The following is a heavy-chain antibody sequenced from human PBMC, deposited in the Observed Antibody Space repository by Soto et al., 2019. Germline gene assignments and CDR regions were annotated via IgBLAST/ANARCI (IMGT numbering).Heavy chain of an antibody. CDR3: ARDLLHYDFWSGYSAYFYYGMDV. D-gene: IGHD3-3*01. V-gene: IGHV3-48*03. CDR1: GFTFSSYE. Sequence: LRLSCSASGFTFSSYEMNWVRQAPGKGLEWVSYISDSGRTIYYADSVKGRFTVSRDDAQNSVYLQMDSLRAEDTAVYYCARDLLHYDFWSGYSAYFYYGMDVWGPGTTVTVSS. J-gene: IGHJ6*02. CDR2: ISDSGRTI.